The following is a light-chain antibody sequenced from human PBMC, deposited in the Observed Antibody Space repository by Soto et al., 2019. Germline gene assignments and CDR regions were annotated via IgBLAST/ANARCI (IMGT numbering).Light chain of an antibody. J-gene: IGKJ1*01. Sequence: EIVLTQSPATLSLSPGERATLSCRASQSVSSYLAWYQQKPGQAPRLLIYDASNRATGIPARFSGSGSGTDFTLPISSLEPEDLAVYSCQQRSNWLWTFGQGTKVEIK. CDR3: QQRSNWLWT. CDR1: QSVSSY. V-gene: IGKV3-11*01. CDR2: DAS.